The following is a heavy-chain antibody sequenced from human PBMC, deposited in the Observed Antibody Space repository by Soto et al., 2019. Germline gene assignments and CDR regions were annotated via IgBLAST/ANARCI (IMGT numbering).Heavy chain of an antibody. CDR2: INHSGST. J-gene: IGHJ4*02. CDR1: GGSFSGYY. Sequence: QVQLQQWGAGLLKPSETLSLTCAVYGGSFSGYYWSWIRQPPGKGLEWIGEINHSGSTNYNPSLKSRVTISVDTSKNQFSLKLSSVTAADTAVYYCARIAPRMYYCTNGVCSDYWGQGTLVTVSS. D-gene: IGHD2-8*01. V-gene: IGHV4-34*01. CDR3: ARIAPRMYYCTNGVCSDY.